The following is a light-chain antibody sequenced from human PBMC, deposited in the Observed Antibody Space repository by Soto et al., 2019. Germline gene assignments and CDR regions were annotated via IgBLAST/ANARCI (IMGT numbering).Light chain of an antibody. CDR3: SSNTSSSTYV. CDR2: DVS. V-gene: IGLV2-14*01. Sequence: QSALTQPASVSGSPGQSITISCTGTSSDVGGYNYVSWYQQHPGTAPKLMIYDVSSRPSGVSDRFSGSKSGNTASLTISGLQAEDEANYYCSSNTSSSTYVFGTGTKLTVL. J-gene: IGLJ1*01. CDR1: SSDVGGYNY.